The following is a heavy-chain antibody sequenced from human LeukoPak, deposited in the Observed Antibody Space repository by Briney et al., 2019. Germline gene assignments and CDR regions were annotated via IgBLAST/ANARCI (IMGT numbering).Heavy chain of an antibody. V-gene: IGHV3-7*01. Sequence: PGGSLRLSCAVSGFTFSSYWMSWVRQPPGKGREWVANIKQDGSEKYYVDSVKGRFTISRDNAKNSLSLQMNSVRAEDTAVYYCARDLVLLWFGELSDRYYYYYMDVWGKGTTVTVSS. CDR1: GFTFSSYW. J-gene: IGHJ6*03. CDR2: IKQDGSEK. CDR3: ARDLVLLWFGELSDRYYYYYMDV. D-gene: IGHD3-10*01.